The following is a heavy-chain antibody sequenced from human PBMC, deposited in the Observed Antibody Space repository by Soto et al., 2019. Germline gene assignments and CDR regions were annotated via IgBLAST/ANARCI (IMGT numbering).Heavy chain of an antibody. J-gene: IGHJ4*02. Sequence: PSETLSLTCTVSGGSISSYYWSWIRQPPGKALEWIGYIYNRGSTNYNPSLKSRVTISVDTSKSHFSLKLSSVTAADTAVYYCARWDSDSQGLVGATSWGQGTLVTVSS. CDR2: IYNRGST. CDR1: GGSISSYY. V-gene: IGHV4-59*01. D-gene: IGHD1-26*01. CDR3: ARWDSDSQGLVGATS.